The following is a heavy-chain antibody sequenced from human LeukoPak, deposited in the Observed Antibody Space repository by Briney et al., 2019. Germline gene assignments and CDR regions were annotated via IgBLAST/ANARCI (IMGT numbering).Heavy chain of an antibody. V-gene: IGHV4-39*01. CDR2: IYYSGST. CDR3: AREYSSSPAH. CDR1: GFTLSSYW. Sequence: GSLRLSCAASGFTLSSYWMTWVRQPPGKGLEWIGSIYYSGSTYYNPSLKSRVTISVDTSKNQFSLKLSSVTAEDTAVYYCAREYSSSPAHWGQGTLVTVSS. J-gene: IGHJ4*02. D-gene: IGHD6-6*01.